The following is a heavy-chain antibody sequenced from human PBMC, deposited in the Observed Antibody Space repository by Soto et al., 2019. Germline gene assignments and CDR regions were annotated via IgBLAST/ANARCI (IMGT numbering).Heavy chain of an antibody. CDR2: ISSSSYI. CDR1: GFTFSSYS. CDR3: ASLIAAAGDDY. V-gene: IGHV3-21*01. J-gene: IGHJ4*02. D-gene: IGHD6-13*01. Sequence: GGSLRLSCAASGFTFSSYSMNWVRQAPGKGLEWVSSISSSSYIYYADSVKGRFTISRDNAKNSLYLQTNSLRAEDTAVYYCASLIAAAGDDYWGQGTLVTVSS.